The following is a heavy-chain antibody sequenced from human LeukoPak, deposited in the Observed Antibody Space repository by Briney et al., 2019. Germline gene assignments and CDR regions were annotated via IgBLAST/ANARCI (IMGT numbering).Heavy chain of an antibody. J-gene: IGHJ4*02. CDR3: ARGASFGY. V-gene: IGHV4-38-2*01. Sequence: SETLSLTCAVSGYSISSGYYWGWIRQPPGKGLEWIGSIFHNGSTYYNPSLKSRVTISVDTSKNQFSLKLSSVTAADTAVYYCARGASFGYWGQGTLVTVSS. CDR2: IFHNGST. CDR1: GYSISSGYY.